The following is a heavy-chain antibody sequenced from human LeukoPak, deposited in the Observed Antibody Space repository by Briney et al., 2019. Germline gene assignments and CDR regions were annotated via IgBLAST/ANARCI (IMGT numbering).Heavy chain of an antibody. Sequence: PGGSLRLSCVASGFTFRSYSMHWVRLVPGKGLEDVSSISNSGGSTYYADSVKGRITISRDNSNNTLYLQMGSLRGEDMAVYYCARENLEAEYFDYWGQGALVTVSS. D-gene: IGHD1-14*01. CDR1: GFTFRSYS. J-gene: IGHJ4*02. V-gene: IGHV3-64*02. CDR3: ARENLEAEYFDY. CDR2: ISNSGGST.